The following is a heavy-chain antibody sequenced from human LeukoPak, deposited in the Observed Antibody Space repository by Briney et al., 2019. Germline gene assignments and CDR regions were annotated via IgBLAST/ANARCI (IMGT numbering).Heavy chain of an antibody. CDR2: IFYTGCT. J-gene: IGHJ4*02. Sequence: SETLSLTCTVPGDSITSSYWTWMRLPPGKGLEWIGYIFYTGCTNYNPSLKSRVTISMDISKNQVSLHLNSVTTADTAVYYCARAPIGSADHWGPGAQVTVSS. CDR1: GDSITSSY. D-gene: IGHD1-1*01. V-gene: IGHV4-59*13. CDR3: ARAPIGSADH.